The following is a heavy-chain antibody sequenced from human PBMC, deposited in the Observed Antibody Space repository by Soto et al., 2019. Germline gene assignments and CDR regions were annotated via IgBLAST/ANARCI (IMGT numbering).Heavy chain of an antibody. V-gene: IGHV4-30-4*01. CDR1: GGSISGGVHS. CDR3: AREIVHLSNNWYFDL. D-gene: IGHD2-8*01. J-gene: IGHJ2*01. Sequence: QVQLQESGPGLVKPSETLSLTCTVSGGSISGGVHSWSWIRQPPGKGLEWIGHIFDSGSTSYKPSLKSRLTISVDTSKNQFSLRLSSVTAADTAGYYCAREIVHLSNNWYFDLWGRGTLVTVS. CDR2: IFDSGST.